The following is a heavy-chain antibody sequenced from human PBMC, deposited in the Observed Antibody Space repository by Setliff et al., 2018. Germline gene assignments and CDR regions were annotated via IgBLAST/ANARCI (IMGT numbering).Heavy chain of an antibody. CDR1: GYTFTDYG. CDR2: VSPYTGNT. D-gene: IGHD2-2*01. V-gene: IGHV1-18*01. J-gene: IGHJ4*02. CDR3: ERLVRYCSTTSCQRTSGDDF. Sequence: ASVKVSCKASGYTFTDYGISWVRQAPGQGLEWMGWVSPYTGNTFYAPQFQGRVIMTTDTSAKTAYMDLRSLRSDDTAVYYCERLVRYCSTTSCQRTSGDDFWGLGTLVTVSS.